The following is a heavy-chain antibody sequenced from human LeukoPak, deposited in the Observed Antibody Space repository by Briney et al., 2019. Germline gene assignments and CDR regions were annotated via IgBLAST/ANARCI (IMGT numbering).Heavy chain of an antibody. Sequence: GASVKVSCKASGYTFTSYYMHWVRQAPGQGLEWMGIINPSGGSTSYAQKFQGRVTMTRDTSTSTVYVERSSLRSEDTAVYYCARPDYGDLWYFDYWGQGTLVTVSS. J-gene: IGHJ4*02. D-gene: IGHD4-17*01. CDR3: ARPDYGDLWYFDY. CDR2: INPSGGST. V-gene: IGHV1-46*01. CDR1: GYTFTSYY.